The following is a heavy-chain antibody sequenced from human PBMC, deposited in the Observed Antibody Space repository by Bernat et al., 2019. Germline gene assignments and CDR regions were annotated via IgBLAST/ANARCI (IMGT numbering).Heavy chain of an antibody. CDR3: ARAVEEGGYDPYWYFDL. CDR2: IYHSGST. Sequence: QVQLQESGPGLVKPSGTLSLTCAVSGGSISSSNWWSWVRQPPGKGLGWIGEIYHSGSTNYNPSLKSRVTISVDKSKNQFSLKLSSVTAADTAVYYCARAVEEGGYDPYWYFDLWGRGTLVTVSS. V-gene: IGHV4-4*02. D-gene: IGHD5-12*01. CDR1: GGSISSSNW. J-gene: IGHJ2*01.